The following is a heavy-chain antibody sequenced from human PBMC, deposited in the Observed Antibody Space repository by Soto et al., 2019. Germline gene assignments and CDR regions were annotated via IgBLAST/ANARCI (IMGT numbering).Heavy chain of an antibody. V-gene: IGHV3-30-3*01. Sequence: QVQLVESGGGVVQPGRSLRLSCAASGFTFSSYAMHWVRQAPGKGLEWVAVISYDGSNKYYADSVKGRVTISRDNSKDRLYRQRNGLRAEDAAVCYGAGAYEGDYFDYWGQGTLVTVSS. CDR2: ISYDGSNK. CDR1: GFTFSSYA. J-gene: IGHJ4*02. D-gene: IGHD3-16*01. CDR3: AGAYEGDYFDY.